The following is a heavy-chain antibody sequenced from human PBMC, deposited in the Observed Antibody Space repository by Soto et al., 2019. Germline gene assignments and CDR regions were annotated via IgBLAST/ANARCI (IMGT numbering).Heavy chain of an antibody. CDR1: GFTFSSYG. CDR2: ISYDGSNK. J-gene: IGHJ3*02. Sequence: QVQLVESGGGVVQPGRSLRLSCAASGFTFSSYGMHWVRQAPGKGLEWVAVISYDGSNKYYADSVKGRFTISRDNSKNTLYLQMNSLRAEDTAVYYCAKDRGHLERRGGWAFDIWGQGTMVTVSS. CDR3: AKDRGHLERRGGWAFDI. V-gene: IGHV3-30*18. D-gene: IGHD1-1*01.